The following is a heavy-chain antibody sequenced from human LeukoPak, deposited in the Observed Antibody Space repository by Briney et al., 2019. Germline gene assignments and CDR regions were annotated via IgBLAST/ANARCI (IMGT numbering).Heavy chain of an antibody. CDR2: ISYDGSNK. Sequence: PGGSLRLSCAASGFTFSSYGMHWVRQAPGKGLEWVAVISYDGSNKYYADSVKGRFTISRDNSKNTLYLQMNSLRAEDTAVYYCARSITMIVVVIGYWGQGTLVTVSS. V-gene: IGHV3-30*03. D-gene: IGHD3-22*01. CDR3: ARSITMIVVVIGY. J-gene: IGHJ4*02. CDR1: GFTFSSYG.